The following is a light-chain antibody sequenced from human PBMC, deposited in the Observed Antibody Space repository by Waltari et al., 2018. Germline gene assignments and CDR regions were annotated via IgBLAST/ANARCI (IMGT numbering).Light chain of an antibody. CDR1: QSISSW. Sequence: ITCRASQSISSWLAWYQQKPGKAPKLLIYKASTLESGVPSRFSGSGSRTGITLLEFRLVPDRFLTDSSDMYKDYVGTFGGGTKVEIK. V-gene: IGKV1-5*03. CDR3: DMYKDYVGT. CDR2: KAS. J-gene: IGKJ4*01.